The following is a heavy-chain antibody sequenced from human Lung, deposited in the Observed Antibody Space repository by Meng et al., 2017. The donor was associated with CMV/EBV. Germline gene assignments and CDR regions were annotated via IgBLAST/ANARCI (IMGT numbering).Heavy chain of an antibody. J-gene: IGHJ6*02. CDR1: GGSISSSSYY. CDR2: IYYSGST. CDR3: AGLCIVVVPAAICPMDV. V-gene: IGHV4-39*01. Sequence: GSLRLSXTVSGGSISSSSYYWGWIRPPPGQGLEWIGSIYYSGSTYYNPSLKRRVTISVDTSKNQFSLKLSSVTAADTAVYYCAGLCIVVVPAAICPMDVWGQGTTVTVSS. D-gene: IGHD2-2*01.